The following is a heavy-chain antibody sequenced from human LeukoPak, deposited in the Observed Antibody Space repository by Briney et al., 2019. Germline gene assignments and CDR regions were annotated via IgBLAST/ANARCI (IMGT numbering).Heavy chain of an antibody. CDR2: VNRDGSET. J-gene: IGHJ6*02. Sequence: GGSLRLTSAASGFALSSHWMTWVRQVPGRGPEWVANVNRDGSETYYLDSVKGRFTISKDNAKNSLYLQMNSLRAEDTALYHCARNNGMDVWGQGTTVIVSS. CDR3: ARNNGMDV. V-gene: IGHV3-7*03. CDR1: GFALSSHW.